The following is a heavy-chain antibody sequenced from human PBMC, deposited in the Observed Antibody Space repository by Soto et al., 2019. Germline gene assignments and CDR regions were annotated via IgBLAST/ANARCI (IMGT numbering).Heavy chain of an antibody. CDR3: ARACGSGYHYYFDY. CDR1: GGTFSSYR. J-gene: IGHJ4*02. V-gene: IGHV1-69*13. Sequence: GASVKVSCKASGGTFSSYRINWVRQAPGQGLEWVGGIVPIYRTADYAQKFQGRVTITADESARTAYLEVRSLKSQDTAVYYCARACGSGYHYYFDYWGQGTLVTVSS. CDR2: IVPIYRTA. D-gene: IGHD3-22*01.